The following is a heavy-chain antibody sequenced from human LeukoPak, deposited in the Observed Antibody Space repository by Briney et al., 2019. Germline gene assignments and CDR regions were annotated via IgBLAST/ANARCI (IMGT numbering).Heavy chain of an antibody. CDR3: ARESYYYDSSGYQRSLPGDY. Sequence: GGPLRHSYAASGFTLSDYGMHWAPPPPEKGREWVADISYDGSNNYYVDSVKGRFTISRDNSKNTLYLQLNSLRAEDTAVYHCARESYYYDSSGYQRSLPGDYWGQGTLVTVSS. CDR1: GFTLSDYG. D-gene: IGHD3-22*01. V-gene: IGHV3-30*03. CDR2: ISYDGSNN. J-gene: IGHJ4*02.